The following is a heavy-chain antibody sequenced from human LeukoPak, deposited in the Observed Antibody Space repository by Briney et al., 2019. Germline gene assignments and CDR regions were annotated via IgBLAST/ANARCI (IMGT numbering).Heavy chain of an antibody. D-gene: IGHD3-10*01. V-gene: IGHV3-74*01. Sequence: GGSLRLSCAASGFTFSSYWMHWVRQAPGKGLVWVSRINSDGSSTSYADSVKGRFTISRDNAKNTLYLQMNSLRAEDTALYYCARDYGSGSYRFFDYWGQGTLVTVSS. CDR1: GFTFSSYW. CDR3: ARDYGSGSYRFFDY. J-gene: IGHJ4*02. CDR2: INSDGSST.